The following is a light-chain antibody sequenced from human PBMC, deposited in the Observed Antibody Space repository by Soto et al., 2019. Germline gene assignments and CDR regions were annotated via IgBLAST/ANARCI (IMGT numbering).Light chain of an antibody. CDR2: GAS. Sequence: DIQMTQSPSTLSACVGGRVTITCRASQSVGTWVAWYQQKPGKAPKLLIYGASNLESGVPSRFIGGGSGTDFTLTITTLQPDDFATYFCQHYRRNTWSFGPGTKVDI. J-gene: IGKJ1*01. V-gene: IGKV1-5*01. CDR1: QSVGTW. CDR3: QHYRRNTWS.